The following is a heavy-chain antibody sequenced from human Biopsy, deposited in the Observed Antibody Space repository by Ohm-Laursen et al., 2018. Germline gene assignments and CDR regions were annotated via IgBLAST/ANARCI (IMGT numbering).Heavy chain of an antibody. J-gene: IGHJ2*01. CDR2: SIPLFNTA. CDR1: GYTFTGQY. CDR3: ARFPLGAYDDSGSYRAVEHWYFDL. V-gene: IGHV1-69*06. D-gene: IGHD3-22*01. Sequence: SSVKVSCKASGYTFTGQYLHWVRQVPGQGLEWVGGSIPLFNTANSPDKFQGRVTLTADKSTTTAYMELSSLRSEDTAIYYCARFPLGAYDDSGSYRAVEHWYFDLWGRGTLVTVSS.